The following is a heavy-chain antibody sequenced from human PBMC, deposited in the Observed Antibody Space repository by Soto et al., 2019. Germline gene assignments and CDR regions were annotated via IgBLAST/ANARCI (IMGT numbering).Heavy chain of an antibody. CDR3: AREPAAGAWFXP. CDR1: GYSFTSYG. V-gene: IGHV1-18*01. D-gene: IGHD6-13*01. J-gene: IGHJ5*02. CDR2: INTYNGNT. Sequence: ASVKVSCKASGYSFTSYGITWVRQAPGQGLEWMGWINTYNGNTNYAQKLQGRVTMTTDTSTSTAYMELRSLRSDDTAVYYCAREPAAGAWFXPWSQGTLVTVSS.